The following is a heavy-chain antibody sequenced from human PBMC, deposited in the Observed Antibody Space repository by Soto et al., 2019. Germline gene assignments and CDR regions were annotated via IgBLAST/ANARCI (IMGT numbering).Heavy chain of an antibody. CDR3: ARDRGPLLWFGELLTGCYYYGMDV. V-gene: IGHV1-18*01. Sequence: ASVKVSCKASGYTFTSYGISWVRQAPGQGLEWMGWISAYNGNTNYAQKLQGRVTMTTDTSTSTAYMELRSLRSDDTAVYYCARDRGPLLWFGELLTGCYYYGMDVWGQGTTVTVSS. D-gene: IGHD3-10*01. CDR1: GYTFTSYG. J-gene: IGHJ6*02. CDR2: ISAYNGNT.